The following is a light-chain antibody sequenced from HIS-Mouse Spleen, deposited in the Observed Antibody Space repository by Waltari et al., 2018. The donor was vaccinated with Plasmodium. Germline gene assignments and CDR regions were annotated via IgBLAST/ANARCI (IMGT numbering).Light chain of an antibody. J-gene: IGKJ1*01. CDR1: QSISSR. CDR2: KAS. CDR3: QQYNSYSWT. Sequence: DIQMTQPPSTLSASVGDRVPITCRASQSISSRLAWYQQKPGKAPKLLIYKASSLESGVPSRFSGSGSGTEFTLTISSLQPDDFATYYCQQYNSYSWTFGQGTKVEI. V-gene: IGKV1-5*03.